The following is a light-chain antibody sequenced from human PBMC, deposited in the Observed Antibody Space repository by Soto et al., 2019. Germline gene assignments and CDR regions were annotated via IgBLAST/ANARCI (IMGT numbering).Light chain of an antibody. J-gene: IGKJ2*01. Sequence: EIVMTQSPATLSVSPGGRATLSCRASQSVSRNLAWYQQKPGQSPRLLIYGASTRATGVPARFGGSGSGTVFTLTISSLQSEDFAVYYCQQYDSWPPSYTFGQGTKLEIK. V-gene: IGKV3-15*01. CDR1: QSVSRN. CDR2: GAS. CDR3: QQYDSWPPSYT.